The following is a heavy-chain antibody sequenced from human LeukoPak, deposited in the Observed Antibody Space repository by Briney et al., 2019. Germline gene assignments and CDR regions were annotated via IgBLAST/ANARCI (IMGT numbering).Heavy chain of an antibody. Sequence: SETLSLTCTVSGGSISSYYWSWIRQPAGKGLEWIGHIYNSGSTNYNPSLKGRVTMSVATSKNQFSLHLSSVTAADTAVYYCARSAFLVTAPGLYYFDYWGQGALVAVSS. CDR1: GGSISSYY. CDR2: IYNSGST. D-gene: IGHD6-13*01. V-gene: IGHV4-4*07. CDR3: ARSAFLVTAPGLYYFDY. J-gene: IGHJ4*02.